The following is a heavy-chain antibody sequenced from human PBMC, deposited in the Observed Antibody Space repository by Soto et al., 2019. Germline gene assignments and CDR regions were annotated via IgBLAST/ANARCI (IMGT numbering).Heavy chain of an antibody. CDR2: INQGGAEI. CDR1: GFTFSSYW. Sequence: PGGSLRLSCAASGFTFSSYWMSWVRQAPGKGLEWVANINQGGAEIYYVDSVTGRFTISRDNAENSLHLQMNSLGVDDTAMYYCARAGSIGTVDYWGQGTLVTVSS. V-gene: IGHV3-7*03. J-gene: IGHJ4*02. D-gene: IGHD6-13*01. CDR3: ARAGSIGTVDY.